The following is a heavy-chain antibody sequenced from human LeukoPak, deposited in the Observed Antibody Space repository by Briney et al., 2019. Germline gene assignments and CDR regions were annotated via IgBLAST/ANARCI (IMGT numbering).Heavy chain of an antibody. J-gene: IGHJ5*02. CDR3: AGGGYSSGWYLDNWFDP. CDR1: GGSISSGGYY. CDR2: IYYSGST. D-gene: IGHD6-19*01. V-gene: IGHV4-31*03. Sequence: SETLSLTCTVSGGSISSGGYYWSWIRQHPGKGLEWIGYIYYSGSTYYNPSLKSRVTISVDTSKNQFSLKLSSVTAADTAVYYCAGGGYSSGWYLDNWFDPWGQGTLVTVSS.